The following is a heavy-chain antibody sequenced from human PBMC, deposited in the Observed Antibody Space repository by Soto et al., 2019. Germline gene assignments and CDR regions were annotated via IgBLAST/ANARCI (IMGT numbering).Heavy chain of an antibody. V-gene: IGHV1-69*13. CDR1: GGTFSNHA. D-gene: IGHD2-21*02. J-gene: IGHJ6*02. CDR2: IIPMFPTA. Sequence: SVKVSCKASGGTFSNHAISWVRQAPGQGLEWVGGIIPMFPTADYAQRFQGRVTITADDSTTTVYMELSGLRSEDTAMYYCARDDATYCGGDCYRYFYYGMDVWGQGTTVTISS. CDR3: ARDDATYCGGDCYRYFYYGMDV.